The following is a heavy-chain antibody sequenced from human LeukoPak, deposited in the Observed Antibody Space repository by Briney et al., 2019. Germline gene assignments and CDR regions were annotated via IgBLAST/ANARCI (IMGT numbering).Heavy chain of an antibody. V-gene: IGHV1-8*01. D-gene: IGHD3-22*01. J-gene: IGHJ4*02. CDR1: GYTFTSYD. CDR2: MNPNSGNT. Sequence: ASVKVSCKASGYTFTSYDINWVRQATGQGLEWMGWMNPNSGNTGYAQKFQGRVTMTRDTSISTAYMELSRLRSDDTAVYYCARPNYYDSSGYFYWGQGTLVTVSS. CDR3: ARPNYYDSSGYFY.